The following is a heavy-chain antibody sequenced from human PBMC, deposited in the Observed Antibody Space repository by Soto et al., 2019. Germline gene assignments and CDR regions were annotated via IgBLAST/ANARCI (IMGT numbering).Heavy chain of an antibody. Sequence: EVQLLESGGGLVQPGGSLRLSCAASGFTFNNYAMSWVRQAPGKGLEWVSGISGSGASTYYADSVKGRFTISRDNSKNTVDLQMNSQRAEDTGVNYWAEKHGFSSRHPEYLGQGTLVTVSS. CDR1: GFTFNNYA. D-gene: IGHD6-13*01. V-gene: IGHV3-23*01. CDR3: AEKHGFSSRHPEY. J-gene: IGHJ4*02. CDR2: ISGSGAST.